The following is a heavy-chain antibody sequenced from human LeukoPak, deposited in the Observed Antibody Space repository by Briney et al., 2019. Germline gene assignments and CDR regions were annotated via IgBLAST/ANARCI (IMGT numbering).Heavy chain of an antibody. CDR2: ISGGGGST. D-gene: IGHD6-19*01. Sequence: PGGSLRLSCAASGFTFSSYWMNWARQAPGKGLEWVSAISGGGGSTYYADSVKGRFTISRDNSKNTLYLQMNSLRTEDTAVYYCAKLSDSSGWTYYYGMDVWGQGTTVTVSS. J-gene: IGHJ6*02. CDR3: AKLSDSSGWTYYYGMDV. V-gene: IGHV3-23*01. CDR1: GFTFSSYW.